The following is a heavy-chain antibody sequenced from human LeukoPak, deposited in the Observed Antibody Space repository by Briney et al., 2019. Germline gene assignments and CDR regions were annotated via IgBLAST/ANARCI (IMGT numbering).Heavy chain of an antibody. CDR1: GGTFSSYA. D-gene: IGHD4-17*01. CDR3: AVNYDYGDHGGGY. Sequence: SVKVSCKASGGTFSSYAISWVRQAPGQGLEWMGRIIPIFGIANYAQKFQGRVTITADKSTSTAYMELSSLRSEGTAVYYCAVNYDYGDHGGGYWGQGTLVTVSS. J-gene: IGHJ4*02. CDR2: IIPIFGIA. V-gene: IGHV1-69*04.